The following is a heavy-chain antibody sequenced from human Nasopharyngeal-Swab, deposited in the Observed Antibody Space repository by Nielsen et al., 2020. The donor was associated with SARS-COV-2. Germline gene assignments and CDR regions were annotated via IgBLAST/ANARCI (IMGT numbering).Heavy chain of an antibody. J-gene: IGHJ4*02. CDR2: FDPEDGET. CDR3: ARGLDFWSGSHFDY. D-gene: IGHD3-3*01. V-gene: IGHV1-24*01. Sequence: ASVKVSCKVSGYTLTELSMHWVRQAPGKGLEWVGGFDPEDGETIYAQKFQGRVTMTEDTSTDTAYMELSSLTSEDTAVYYCARGLDFWSGSHFDYWGQGTLVTVSS. CDR1: GYTLTELS.